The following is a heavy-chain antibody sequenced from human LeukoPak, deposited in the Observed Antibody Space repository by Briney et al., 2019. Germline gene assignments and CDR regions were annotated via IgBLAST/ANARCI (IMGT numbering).Heavy chain of an antibody. V-gene: IGHV3-30*02. J-gene: IGHJ4*02. CDR2: IRHDGGNK. D-gene: IGHD6-13*01. CDR3: AKAAIAAAFYYFDY. CDR1: GFTFSSYG. Sequence: GGSLRLSCAASGFTFSSYGVHWVRQAPGNGLEWLAYIRHDGGNKYYADSVKGRFTISRDNSKNTLYLQMNSLRAEDTAVYYCAKAAIAAAFYYFDYWGQGTLVTVSS.